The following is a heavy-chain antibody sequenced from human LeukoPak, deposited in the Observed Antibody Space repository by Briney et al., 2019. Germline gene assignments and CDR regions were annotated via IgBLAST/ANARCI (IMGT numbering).Heavy chain of an antibody. V-gene: IGHV3-7*01. D-gene: IGHD3-3*01. CDR2: IKQDGSEK. CDR3: AKDRGDYDFWSGYDTYYYYMDV. J-gene: IGHJ6*03. Sequence: GGSLRLSCAASGFTFSSYWMSWVRQAPGKGLEWVANIKQDGSEKYYVDSVKGRFTISRDNAKNSLYLQMNSLRAEDTAVYYCAKDRGDYDFWSGYDTYYYYMDVWGKGTTVTVSS. CDR1: GFTFSSYW.